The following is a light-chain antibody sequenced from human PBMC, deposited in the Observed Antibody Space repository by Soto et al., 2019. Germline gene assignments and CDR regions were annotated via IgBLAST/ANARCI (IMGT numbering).Light chain of an antibody. Sequence: EIQMTQSPSTLSASPGDRVSITCRASQSISSWLAWYQQKPGQAPKLLIYDASSLASGVPSRFSGSGSGTEITLTISLLQPDDFATYYRQQYNSYSETFGQGTKVEIK. CDR2: DAS. CDR3: QQYNSYSET. J-gene: IGKJ1*01. V-gene: IGKV1-5*01. CDR1: QSISSW.